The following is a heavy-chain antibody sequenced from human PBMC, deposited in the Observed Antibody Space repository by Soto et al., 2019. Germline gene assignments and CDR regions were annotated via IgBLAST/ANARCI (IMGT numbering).Heavy chain of an antibody. D-gene: IGHD2-2*01. J-gene: IGHJ6*03. CDR2: IYYSGST. CDR3: ASQDIVVVPAAIGYYYMDV. CDR1: GGSISSSSYY. Sequence: QLQLQESGPGLVKPSETLSLTCTVSGGSISSSSYYWGWIRQPPGKGLEWIGSIYYSGSTYYNPSLKRRVTISVDTSKNQFSLKLSSVTAADTAVYYCASQDIVVVPAAIGYYYMDVWGKGTTVTVSS. V-gene: IGHV4-39*01.